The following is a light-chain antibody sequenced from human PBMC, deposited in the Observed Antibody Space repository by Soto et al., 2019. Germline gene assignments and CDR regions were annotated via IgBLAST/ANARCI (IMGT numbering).Light chain of an antibody. CDR1: QSINNY. Sequence: DIVLTQSPGTLSLSPGERVTLSCRASQSINNYLAWYQQKPGQAPRLLIYEASNRATGIPSRFSGRGSGTDFTLRISGLEPEDFATYYCQQRAGWPYTFGQGTRLEIK. V-gene: IGKV3-11*01. CDR2: EAS. CDR3: QQRAGWPYT. J-gene: IGKJ2*01.